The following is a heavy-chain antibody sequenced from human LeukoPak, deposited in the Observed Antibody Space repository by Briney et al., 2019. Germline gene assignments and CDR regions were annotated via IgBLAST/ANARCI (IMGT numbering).Heavy chain of an antibody. CDR3: ARDQTQLGPTTVDH. CDR1: GFSFSSYW. J-gene: IGHJ4*02. Sequence: GGSLRLPCVASGFSFSSYWMHWVRQDPGKGLMWVARISSDGSDTKYGDSVKGRFTISRDNGKNTLYLQMNSPGAEDTAVYYCARDQTQLGPTTVDHWGQGIQVTVSS. V-gene: IGHV3-74*01. D-gene: IGHD1-1*01. CDR2: ISSDGSDT.